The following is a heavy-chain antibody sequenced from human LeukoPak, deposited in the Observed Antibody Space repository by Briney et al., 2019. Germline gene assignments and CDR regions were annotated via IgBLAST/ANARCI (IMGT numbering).Heavy chain of an antibody. D-gene: IGHD2-2*01. CDR1: GFTFSSDW. V-gene: IGHV3-7*01. CDR2: IKQDGSEK. CDR3: ARDDCSSISCYHNWFDP. Sequence: GGSLRLSCAASGFTFSSDWMSWVRQAPGKGLELVANIKQDGSEKYYVDSVKGRFTISRDNAKNSLYLQMNSLRAEDTAVYYCARDDCSSISCYHNWFDPWGQGTLVTVSS. J-gene: IGHJ5*02.